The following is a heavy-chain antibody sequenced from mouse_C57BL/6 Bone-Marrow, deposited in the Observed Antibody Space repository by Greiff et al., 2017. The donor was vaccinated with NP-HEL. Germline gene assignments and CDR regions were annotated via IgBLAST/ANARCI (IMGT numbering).Heavy chain of an antibody. D-gene: IGHD3-2*02. CDR2: IRSKSNNYAT. J-gene: IGHJ3*01. CDR3: VRQRAQAKAWFAY. Sequence: EVMLVESGGGLVQPKGSLKLSCAASGFSFNTYAMNWVRQAPGKGLEWVARIRSKSNNYATYYADSVKDRFTISRDDSESMLYLQMNNLKTEDTAMYYCVRQRAQAKAWFAYWGQGTLVTVSA. V-gene: IGHV10-1*01. CDR1: GFSFNTYA.